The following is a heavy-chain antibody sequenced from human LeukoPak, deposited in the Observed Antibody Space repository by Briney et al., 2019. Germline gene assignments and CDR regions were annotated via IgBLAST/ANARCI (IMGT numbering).Heavy chain of an antibody. V-gene: IGHV3-11*01. CDR3: AKAYYSSGWYSPTHDY. CDR2: ISSSGSTI. J-gene: IGHJ4*02. D-gene: IGHD6-19*01. Sequence: GGSLRLSCAASGFTFSDYYMSWIRQAPGKGLEWVSYISSSGSTIYYADSVKGRFTISRDNSKNTLYLQMNSLRAEDTAVYYCAKAYYSSGWYSPTHDYWGQGTLVTVSS. CDR1: GFTFSDYY.